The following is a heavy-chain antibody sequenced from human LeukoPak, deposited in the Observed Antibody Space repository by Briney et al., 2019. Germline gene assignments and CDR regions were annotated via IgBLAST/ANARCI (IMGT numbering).Heavy chain of an antibody. CDR1: GYTFTSYA. D-gene: IGHD6-13*01. V-gene: IGHV1-3*01. J-gene: IGHJ6*02. CDR2: INAGNGNT. CDR3: AREPAPGIAAPGVGSYYYGMDV. Sequence: ASVNVSCKASGYTFTSYAMHWVRQAPGQRVEWMGWINAGNGNTKYSQKFQGRVTITRDTSASTAYMELSSLRSEDTAVYYCAREPAPGIAAPGVGSYYYGMDVWGQGTTVTVSS.